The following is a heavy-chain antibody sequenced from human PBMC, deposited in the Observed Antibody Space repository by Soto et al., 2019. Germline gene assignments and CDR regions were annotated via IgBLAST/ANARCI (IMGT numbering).Heavy chain of an antibody. Sequence: PSETLALTCTVSGGSISSYYWSWIRRPPGKGLEWIGESYYSGSTNYNPSLKSRVTISVDTSKNQFSLKLSSVNAADTAVYYCARDLRYYDSSGYYYGDWFDPWGQGTLVTVSS. CDR3: ARDLRYYDSSGYYYGDWFDP. V-gene: IGHV4-59*01. J-gene: IGHJ5*02. CDR1: GGSISSYY. CDR2: SYYSGST. D-gene: IGHD3-22*01.